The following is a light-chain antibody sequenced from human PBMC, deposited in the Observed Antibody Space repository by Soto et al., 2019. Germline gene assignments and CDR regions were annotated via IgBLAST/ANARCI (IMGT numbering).Light chain of an antibody. J-gene: IGLJ1*01. CDR1: SSDVGGYNY. V-gene: IGLV2-14*01. CDR3: SSYTSSSSPYV. CDR2: DVS. Sequence: QSALTQPASVSGCPGQSITISCTGTSSDVGGYNYVSWYQQHPGKAPKLMIYDVSNRPSGVSNRFSGSKSGNTASLTISGPQAEDEADYYCSSYTSSSSPYVFGTGTKLTVL.